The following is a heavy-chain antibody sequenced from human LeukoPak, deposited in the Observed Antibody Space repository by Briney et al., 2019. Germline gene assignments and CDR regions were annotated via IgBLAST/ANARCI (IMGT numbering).Heavy chain of an antibody. J-gene: IGHJ3*02. CDR1: VFTFNTYD. Sequence: ASVKVSCKPSVFTFNTYDFNWVRQAPGQGLEWVGWISPYNGDSKYAQRLQGRVTMTTDASTSTAYMELRSLRSDDTAVYYCTRYCSGGACYAYDAFDIWGQGTMVTVSS. CDR2: ISPYNGDS. V-gene: IGHV1-18*01. CDR3: TRYCSGGACYAYDAFDI. D-gene: IGHD2-15*01.